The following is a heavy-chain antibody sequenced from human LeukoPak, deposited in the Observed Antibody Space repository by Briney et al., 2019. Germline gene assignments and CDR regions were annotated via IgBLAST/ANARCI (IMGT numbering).Heavy chain of an antibody. V-gene: IGHV6-1*01. CDR2: TDYRSKWYN. CDR3: ARVGPPYGSHNRFDP. CDR1: GDSVSSNSAI. Sequence: SQALSLTCAISGDSVSSNSAIWNWIRQSPLRGLEWLGRTDYRSKWYNEYAVSVKSRLTITPNTSKNHSPLQLNSVTTEDTAVYYCARVGPPYGSHNRFDPWGQGTLVTVSS. J-gene: IGHJ5*02. D-gene: IGHD1-26*01.